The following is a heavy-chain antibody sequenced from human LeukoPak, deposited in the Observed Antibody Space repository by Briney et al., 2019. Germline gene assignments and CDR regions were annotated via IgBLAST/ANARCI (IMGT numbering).Heavy chain of an antibody. V-gene: IGHV3-7*01. CDR2: IKSDGSKR. J-gene: IGHJ3*02. CDR1: GFTFSNYW. Sequence: GGSLRLSCAASGFTFSNYWMSWVRQAPGKGLEWVANIKSDGSKRYYVDSLGRFTISRDNAKNSLDLQMNSLRVEDTAVYYCARSGSDNYVRAFDMWGQGTMVTVSS. D-gene: IGHD3-10*01. CDR3: ARSGSDNYVRAFDM.